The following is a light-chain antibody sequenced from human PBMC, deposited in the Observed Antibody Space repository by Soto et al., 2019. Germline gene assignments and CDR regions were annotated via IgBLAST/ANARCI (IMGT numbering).Light chain of an antibody. Sequence: QSALTQPASVSGSPGQSITISCSGGTSDIGTYNYVSWYQHHPGKVPKVMIYEVSNRPSGVSNRFSGSKSGNTDSLTISGLQPEDEADYYCISYTSSAPLVFGGGTKVTVL. CDR3: ISYTSSAPLV. CDR2: EVS. V-gene: IGLV2-14*01. J-gene: IGLJ3*02. CDR1: TSDIGTYNY.